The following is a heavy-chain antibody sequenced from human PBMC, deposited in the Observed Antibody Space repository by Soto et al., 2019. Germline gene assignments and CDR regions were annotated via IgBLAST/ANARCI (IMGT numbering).Heavy chain of an antibody. CDR2: INAGNGNT. J-gene: IGHJ4*02. CDR3: ARYLQAVY. D-gene: IGHD2-15*01. CDR1: GYTFTSYA. V-gene: IGHV1-3*01. Sequence: QVQLVQSGAEVKKPGASVKVSCKASGYTFTSYAMHWVRQAPGQRLEWMGWINAGNGNTKYSQKFKGRVTITRDTSASTAYKELSSLRSEDTAVYYCARYLQAVYWGQGTLVTVSS.